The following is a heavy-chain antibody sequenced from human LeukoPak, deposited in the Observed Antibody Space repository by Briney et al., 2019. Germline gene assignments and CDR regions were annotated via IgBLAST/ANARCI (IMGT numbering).Heavy chain of an antibody. CDR2: IYHSGRT. CDR1: GGSISNTNYY. D-gene: IGHD6-19*01. CDR3: ARQGTQWLVRLRKGDFLDY. J-gene: IGHJ4*02. Sequence: SETLSLTCSVSGGSISNTNYYWGWIRQPPGKGLEWIASIYHSGRTDYNPSLKSRVTISVDTSKNQFSLKLSSVTAADTAVYYCARQGTQWLVRLRKGDFLDYWGQGTLVTVSS. V-gene: IGHV4-39*01.